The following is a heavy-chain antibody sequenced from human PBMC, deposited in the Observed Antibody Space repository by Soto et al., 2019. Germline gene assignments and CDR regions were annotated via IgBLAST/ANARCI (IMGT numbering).Heavy chain of an antibody. CDR3: ARHGRRYSSGWYLNWFDP. V-gene: IGHV4-31*03. CDR1: GGSISSGGYY. J-gene: IGHJ5*02. D-gene: IGHD6-19*01. CDR2: IYYSGST. Sequence: PSETLSLTCTVSGGSISSGGYYWSWIRQHPGKGLEWIGYIYYSGSTYYNPSLKSRVTISVDTSKNQFSLKLSSVTAADTAVYYCARHGRRYSSGWYLNWFDPWGQGTLVTVSS.